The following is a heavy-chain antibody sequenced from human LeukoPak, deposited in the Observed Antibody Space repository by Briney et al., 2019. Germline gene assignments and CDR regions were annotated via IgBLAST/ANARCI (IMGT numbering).Heavy chain of an antibody. CDR2: ITSGENT. CDR3: AKRLSSSSTWYYFDY. V-gene: IGHV3-23*01. CDR1: GFTFSNYA. Sequence: PGGSLRLSCAASGFTFSNYAMNWVRQAPGKGLEWVSTITSGENTYYADSVKGRFTISRDNSKNTLYLQMNSLRAEDTAVYYCAKRLSSSSTWYYFDYWGQGTLATVSS. J-gene: IGHJ4*02. D-gene: IGHD6-13*01.